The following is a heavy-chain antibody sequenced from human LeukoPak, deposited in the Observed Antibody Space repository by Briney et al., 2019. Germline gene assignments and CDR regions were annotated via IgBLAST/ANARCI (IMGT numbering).Heavy chain of an antibody. V-gene: IGHV3-30*18. CDR1: GFTFSSYG. CDR3: AKSSYYDFWSAPQFDP. CDR2: ISYDGSNK. J-gene: IGHJ5*02. D-gene: IGHD3-3*01. Sequence: GGSLRLSCAASGFTFSSYGTHWVRQAPGKGLEWVAVISYDGSNKYYADSVKGRFTISRDNSKNTLYLQMNSLRAEDTAVYYCAKSSYYDFWSAPQFDPWGQGTLVTVSS.